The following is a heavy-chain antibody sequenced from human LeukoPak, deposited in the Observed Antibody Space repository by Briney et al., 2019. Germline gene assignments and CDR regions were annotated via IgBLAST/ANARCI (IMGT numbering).Heavy chain of an antibody. D-gene: IGHD2-2*01. CDR3: ARVGLGTYCHGTSCSVH. V-gene: IGHV3-23*01. Sequence: GGSLRLSCAASGFTFRSHDMAWVRQAPGKGLEWVSSLTDSGASTYYAHSVQGRFTVSRDNSESMLYLQMNSLRAEDTAVYYCARVGLGTYCHGTSCSVHWGQGALVTVSS. J-gene: IGHJ4*02. CDR2: LTDSGAST. CDR1: GFTFRSHD.